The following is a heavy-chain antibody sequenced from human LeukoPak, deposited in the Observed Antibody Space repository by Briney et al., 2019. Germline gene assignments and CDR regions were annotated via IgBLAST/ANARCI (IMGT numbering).Heavy chain of an antibody. CDR3: ARAIAVTGTTTDFQH. Sequence: ASVKVSCKASGYTFTSYDINWVRQATGQGLEWMGWMNPNSGNTGYAQKFQGRVTMTRNTSISTAYMELSSLRSEDTAVYYCARAIAVTGTTTDFQHWGQGTLVTVSS. CDR2: MNPNSGNT. J-gene: IGHJ1*01. V-gene: IGHV1-8*01. CDR1: GYTFTSYD. D-gene: IGHD6-19*01.